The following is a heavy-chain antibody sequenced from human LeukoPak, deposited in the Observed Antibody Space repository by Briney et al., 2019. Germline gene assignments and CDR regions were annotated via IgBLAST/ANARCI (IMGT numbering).Heavy chain of an antibody. Sequence: PSETLSLTCTVSGGSISSYYWSWIRQPPGKGLEWIGYIYYSGSTNYNPSPKSRVTISVDTSKNQFSLKLSSVTAADTAVYYCARGGALPVDIWGQGTMVTVSS. J-gene: IGHJ3*02. CDR2: IYYSGST. D-gene: IGHD1-14*01. CDR1: GGSISSYY. V-gene: IGHV4-59*08. CDR3: ARGGALPVDI.